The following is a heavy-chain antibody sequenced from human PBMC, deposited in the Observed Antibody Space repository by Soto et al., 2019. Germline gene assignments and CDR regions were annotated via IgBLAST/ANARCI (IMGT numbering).Heavy chain of an antibody. CDR1: GFTFSSYA. D-gene: IGHD1-26*01. CDR2: ISGSGDYT. J-gene: IGHJ4*02. V-gene: IGHV3-23*01. CDR3: TRDNMGARGYFDY. Sequence: GGSLRLSCAASGFTFSSYAMTWVRQAPGKGLEWVSSISGSGDYTYFADSVKGRFTISRDNSKDTLYLQMNSLRAEDTAVYYCTRDNMGARGYFDYWGQGTLVTVSS.